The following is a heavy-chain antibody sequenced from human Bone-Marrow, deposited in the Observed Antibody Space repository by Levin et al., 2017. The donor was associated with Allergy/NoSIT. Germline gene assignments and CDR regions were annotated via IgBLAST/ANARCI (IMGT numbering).Heavy chain of an antibody. Sequence: SCAASGFSFSGYDMTWVRQAPGKGLEWVSAISASGDKASYADSVEGRFTISRDNSKNTLYLLMSSLRADDTAIYYCAKDLRWEPLDYWGQGTLVTVSS. D-gene: IGHD1-26*01. CDR1: GFSFSGYD. V-gene: IGHV3-23*01. CDR3: AKDLRWEPLDY. CDR2: ISASGDKA. J-gene: IGHJ4*02.